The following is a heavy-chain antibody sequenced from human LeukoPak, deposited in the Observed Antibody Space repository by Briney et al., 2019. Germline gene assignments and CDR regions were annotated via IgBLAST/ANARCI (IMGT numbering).Heavy chain of an antibody. CDR2: ISGSGGST. V-gene: IGHV3-23*01. CDR1: GFTFSSYA. D-gene: IGHD3-10*01. CDR3: AKAPPVVRYYYYYYMDV. Sequence: QPGGSLILSCAASGFTFSSYAMSWVRQAPGKGLEWVSAISGSGGSTYYADSVKGRFTISRDNSKNTLYLQMNSLRAEDTAVYYCAKAPPVVRYYYYYYMDVWGKGTTVTVSS. J-gene: IGHJ6*03.